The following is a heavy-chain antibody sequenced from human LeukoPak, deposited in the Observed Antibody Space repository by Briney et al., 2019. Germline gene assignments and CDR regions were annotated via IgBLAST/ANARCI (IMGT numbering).Heavy chain of an antibody. Sequence: VASVKVSCKASGYTFTSYGISWVRQAPGQGLEWMGWISAYNGNTNYAQKLQGRVTMTTDTSTCTAYMELRSLRSDDTAVYYCARAHSSGWYYEGGYDYWGQGTLVTVSS. CDR3: ARAHSSGWYYEGGYDY. D-gene: IGHD6-19*01. J-gene: IGHJ4*02. CDR2: ISAYNGNT. V-gene: IGHV1-18*01. CDR1: GYTFTSYG.